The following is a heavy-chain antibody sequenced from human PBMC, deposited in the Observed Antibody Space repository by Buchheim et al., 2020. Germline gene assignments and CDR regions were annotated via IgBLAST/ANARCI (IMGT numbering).Heavy chain of an antibody. D-gene: IGHD3-16*02. CDR2: IGGGDP. J-gene: IGHJ3*02. Sequence: LLESGGGLVQPGGSLRLSCAVSGLTFSNYAWSWVRQAPGKGLEWVSTIGGGDPYYADSVRGRFTISRDNSKNTLYLQMNSLRAEDTALYYCVKDRESHNVIYDPFDIWGQGT. CDR3: VKDRESHNVIYDPFDI. CDR1: GLTFSNYA. V-gene: IGHV3-23*01.